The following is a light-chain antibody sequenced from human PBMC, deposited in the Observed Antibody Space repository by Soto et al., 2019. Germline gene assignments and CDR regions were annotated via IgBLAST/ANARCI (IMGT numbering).Light chain of an antibody. V-gene: IGKV1-27*01. CDR1: QGIGVY. Sequence: DIQMTQSPSSLSASLGDRVTITCRASQGIGVYLAWFRQKPGNVPKLPIYAASTLQSGVPSRFSGSGSGTDFTLTISSLQPEDVATYYCQKYNSAPLTFGGGTKVELK. J-gene: IGKJ4*01. CDR2: AAS. CDR3: QKYNSAPLT.